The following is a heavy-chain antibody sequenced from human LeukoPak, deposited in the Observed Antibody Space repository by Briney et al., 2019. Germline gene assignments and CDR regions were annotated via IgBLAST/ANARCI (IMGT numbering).Heavy chain of an antibody. D-gene: IGHD6-13*01. Sequence: ASVKVSCKASGYTFTSYGISWVRQAPGQGLEWMGWISGYNGNTNYAQKLQGRVTMTTDTSTSTAYMELSSLRSDDTAVYYCARGRSSWYVFDYWGQGTLVTVSS. CDR3: ARGRSSWYVFDY. CDR1: GYTFTSYG. J-gene: IGHJ4*02. CDR2: ISGYNGNT. V-gene: IGHV1-18*01.